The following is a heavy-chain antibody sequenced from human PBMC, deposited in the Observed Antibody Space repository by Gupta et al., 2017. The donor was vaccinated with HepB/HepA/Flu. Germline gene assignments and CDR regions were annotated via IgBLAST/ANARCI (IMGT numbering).Heavy chain of an antibody. CDR1: GGSFSGYH. D-gene: IGHD2-2*01. V-gene: IGHV4-34*01. CDR2: INHSGST. Sequence: QVQLQQWGAGLLKPSETLSLTCAVYGGSFSGYHWRWIRQPPGKGLEWIGEINHSGSTNYNPSLKSRVTISVDTSKNQFSLKLSSVTAADTAVYYCARAGDIVVVPAANYYMDVWGKGTTVTVSS. CDR3: ARAGDIVVVPAANYYMDV. J-gene: IGHJ6*03.